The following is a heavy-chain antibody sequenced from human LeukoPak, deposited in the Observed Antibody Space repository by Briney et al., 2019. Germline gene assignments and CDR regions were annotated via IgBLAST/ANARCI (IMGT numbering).Heavy chain of an antibody. V-gene: IGHV4-34*01. J-gene: IGHJ4*02. Sequence: SETLSLTCAVYGGSFSGYYWSWIRQPPGKGLEWIGEINRSGSTNYNPSLKSRVTISVDTSKNQFSLKLSSVTAADTAVYYCARGPLNDYWGQGTLVTVSS. CDR3: ARGPLNDY. CDR2: INRSGST. CDR1: GGSFSGYY.